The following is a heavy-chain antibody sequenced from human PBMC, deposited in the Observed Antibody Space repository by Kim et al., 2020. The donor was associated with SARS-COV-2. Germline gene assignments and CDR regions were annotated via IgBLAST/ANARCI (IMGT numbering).Heavy chain of an antibody. Sequence: GGSLRLSCAASGFTFTNYRMTWVRQAPGKGLEWVSAITHDGITNYEASVTGRLTISRDNSKNVLSLQLNSLRVADTAVYYCGASQGRGSHFTYWRHGT. V-gene: IGHV3-23*01. CDR3: GASQGRGSHFTY. CDR1: GFTFTNYR. D-gene: IGHD3-10*01. J-gene: IGHJ4*03. CDR2: ITHDGIT.